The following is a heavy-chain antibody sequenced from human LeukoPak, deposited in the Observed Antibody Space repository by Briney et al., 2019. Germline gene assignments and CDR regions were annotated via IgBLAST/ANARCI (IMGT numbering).Heavy chain of an antibody. V-gene: IGHV4-4*07. CDR2: IYTSGST. CDR3: ARGRFKFVARNAFDI. Sequence: SETLSLTCTVSGGSISSYYWSWIRQPAGKGLEWIGRIYTSGSTNYNPSLKSRVTMSVDTSKNQFSLKLNSVTAADTAVYYCARGRFKFVARNAFDIWGQGTMVTVSS. D-gene: IGHD3-10*01. J-gene: IGHJ3*02. CDR1: GGSISSYY.